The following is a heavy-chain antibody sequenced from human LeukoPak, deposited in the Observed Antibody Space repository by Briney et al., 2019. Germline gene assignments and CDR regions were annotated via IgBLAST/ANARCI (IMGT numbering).Heavy chain of an antibody. CDR3: VRSNDLWGVIKGDYFDY. Sequence: GASVKVSCKSSGYNYGSYYLSWVRQAPGQGLDWMGWISGYNLQTRYAKKVQDRITMTADKSTTTAYMELRSLTSDDTAVYYCVRSNDLWGVIKGDYFDYWGQGTLVTVSS. V-gene: IGHV1-18*01. CDR2: ISGYNLQT. D-gene: IGHD3-3*01. CDR1: GYNYGSYY. J-gene: IGHJ4*02.